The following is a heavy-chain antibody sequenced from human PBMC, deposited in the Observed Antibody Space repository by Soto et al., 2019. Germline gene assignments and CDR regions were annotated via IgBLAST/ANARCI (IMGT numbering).Heavy chain of an antibody. CDR1: GGSISSSSYY. CDR2: IYYSGST. CDR3: ARQLRYFDWSTAAFDI. D-gene: IGHD3-9*01. V-gene: IGHV4-39*01. Sequence: SETLSLTCTVSGGSISSSSYYWGWIRQPPGKGLEWIGSIYYSGSTYYNPSLKSRVTISADTSKNQFSLKLSSVTAADTAVYYCARQLRYFDWSTAAFDIWGQGTMVTVSS. J-gene: IGHJ3*02.